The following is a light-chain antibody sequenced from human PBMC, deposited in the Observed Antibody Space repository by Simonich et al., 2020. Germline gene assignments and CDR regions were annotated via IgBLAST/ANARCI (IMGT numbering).Light chain of an antibody. J-gene: IGKJ1*01. CDR3: QQSYSTPPT. Sequence: DIQMTQSTSSLSASVGDRVTITCRASQSISSDLNWYQQKPGKAPKLLIYAASSLQRGVPSRFSGSGSGTDFTLTISSLQPEDFATYYCQQSYSTPPTFGQGTKVEIK. CDR2: AAS. CDR1: QSISSD. V-gene: IGKV1-39*01.